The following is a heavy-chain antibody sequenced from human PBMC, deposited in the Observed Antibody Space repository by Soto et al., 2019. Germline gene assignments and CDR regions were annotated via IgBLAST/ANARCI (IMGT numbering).Heavy chain of an antibody. CDR2: IKQDVSEK. V-gene: IGHV3-7*01. CDR1: GFTFSSYW. D-gene: IGHD3-3*01. Sequence: GGSLRLSCAASGFTFSSYWMSWVRQAPGQGLEWVANIKQDVSEKYYVDSVKGRFTISRDNAKYSLYLQMNSRRAEETAVYYCARDRRSGYYLPYYYYYSGMDVWGLGTTFTVS. CDR3: ARDRRSGYYLPYYYYYSGMDV. J-gene: IGHJ6*02.